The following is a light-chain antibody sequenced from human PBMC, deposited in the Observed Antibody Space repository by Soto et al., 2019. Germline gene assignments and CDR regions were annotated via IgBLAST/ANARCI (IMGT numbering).Light chain of an antibody. V-gene: IGKV3-15*01. CDR3: QQYNNWPRT. Sequence: EVVMTQSPATLSVSPGGRATLSCRASQSVTSNLAWYQQRRGQGPRLLIYGASTRATGIPARFSGSGSGTEFTLTISSLQSEDFAVYYCQQYNNWPRTFGQGTKVDIK. CDR1: QSVTSN. CDR2: GAS. J-gene: IGKJ1*01.